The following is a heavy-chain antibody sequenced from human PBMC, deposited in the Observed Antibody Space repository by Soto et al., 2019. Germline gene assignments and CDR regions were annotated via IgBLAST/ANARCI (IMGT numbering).Heavy chain of an antibody. D-gene: IGHD1-26*01. Sequence: ASVKVSCKASGYSFSSYGVSWVRQAPGQGLEWIGWINPYNGNTLNAQNLQGRVALTTDTSTSTAYMELRSLRSDDTAIYYCARDPGAATFDYWGQGTLVTVSS. J-gene: IGHJ4*01. V-gene: IGHV1-18*04. CDR1: GYSFSSYG. CDR2: INPYNGNT. CDR3: ARDPGAATFDY.